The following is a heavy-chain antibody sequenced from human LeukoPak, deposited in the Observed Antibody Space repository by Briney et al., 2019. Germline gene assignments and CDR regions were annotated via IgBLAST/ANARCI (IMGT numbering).Heavy chain of an antibody. CDR1: GFTFSIYW. D-gene: IGHD5-18*01. CDR2: INSDGGST. CDR3: ARDAPGNTALDY. J-gene: IGHJ4*02. V-gene: IGHV3-74*01. Sequence: PGGSLRLSCAASGFTFSIYWMHWVRQPPGKGLVWVSRINSDGGSTSYADSVKGRFTISRDNAKNTLYLQMNSLRVEDTALYYCARDAPGNTALDYWGQGSLVTVSS.